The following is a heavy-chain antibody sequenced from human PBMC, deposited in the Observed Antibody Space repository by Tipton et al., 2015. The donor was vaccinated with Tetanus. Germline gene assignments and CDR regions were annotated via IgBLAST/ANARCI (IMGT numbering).Heavy chain of an antibody. D-gene: IGHD6-19*01. Sequence: VQLVQSGAEVKKPGESLKISCKGSGYSFTSYWIGWVRQMPGKGLEWMGTIYPGDSDTRYSPPFQGQVTISAEKSISTAYLQWSSRRASDPAMYYCARGGSGWDLYYYYGMDVWGQGTTVTVSS. CDR1: GYSFTSYW. J-gene: IGHJ6*02. CDR2: IYPGDSDT. CDR3: ARGGSGWDLYYYYGMDV. V-gene: IGHV5-51*01.